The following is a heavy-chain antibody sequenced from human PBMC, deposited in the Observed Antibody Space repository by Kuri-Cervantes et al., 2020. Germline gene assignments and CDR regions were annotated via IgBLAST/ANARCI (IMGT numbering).Heavy chain of an antibody. CDR2: INPNSGGT. Sequence: ASVKVSCKASGYTFTGYYMHWVRQAPGQGLEWMGWINPNSGGTNYAQKFQGWVTMTRDTSISTAYMELSRLRSDDTAVYYCATDRGYSSGWYYFDYWGQGTLVTVSS. CDR3: ATDRGYSSGWYYFDY. V-gene: IGHV1-2*04. D-gene: IGHD6-19*01. J-gene: IGHJ4*02. CDR1: GYTFTGYY.